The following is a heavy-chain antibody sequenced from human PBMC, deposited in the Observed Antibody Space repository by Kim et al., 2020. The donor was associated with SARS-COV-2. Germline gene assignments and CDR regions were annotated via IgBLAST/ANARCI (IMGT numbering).Heavy chain of an antibody. CDR3: ATEGGIYGSGSYGIFDY. Sequence: ASVKVSCKASGYTFTGYYMHWVRQAPGQGLEWMGWINPNSGGTNYAQKFQGRVTMTRDTSISTAYMELSRLRSDDTAVYYCATEGGIYGSGSYGIFDYWGQGTLVTVSS. V-gene: IGHV1-2*02. D-gene: IGHD3-10*01. CDR2: INPNSGGT. CDR1: GYTFTGYY. J-gene: IGHJ4*02.